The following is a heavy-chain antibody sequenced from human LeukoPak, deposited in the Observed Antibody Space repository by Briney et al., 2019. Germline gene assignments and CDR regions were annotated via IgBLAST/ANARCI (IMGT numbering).Heavy chain of an antibody. CDR1: GYTFTSYG. V-gene: IGHV1-18*01. D-gene: IGHD3-9*01. CDR3: ARVEGYDILTGYHPFDY. J-gene: IGHJ4*02. CDR2: ISAYNGNT. Sequence: ASVKVSFKASGYTFTSYGISWVRQAPGQGLEWMGWISAYNGNTNYAQKLQGRVTMTTDTSTSTAYMELRSLRSDDTAVYYCARVEGYDILTGYHPFDYWGQGTLVTVSS.